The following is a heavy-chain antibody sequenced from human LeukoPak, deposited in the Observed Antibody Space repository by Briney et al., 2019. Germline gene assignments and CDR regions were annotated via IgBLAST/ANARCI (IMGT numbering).Heavy chain of an antibody. CDR3: ASTYSSSFYDAFDI. CDR2: ISGSGGST. J-gene: IGHJ3*02. CDR1: RFTFSNYS. V-gene: IGHV3-23*01. D-gene: IGHD6-6*01. Sequence: PGGSLRLSCAASRFTFSNYSMNWVRQAPGKGLEWVSAISGSGGSTYYADSVKGRFTISRDNSKNTLYLQMNSLRAEDTAVYYCASTYSSSFYDAFDIWGQGTMVTVSS.